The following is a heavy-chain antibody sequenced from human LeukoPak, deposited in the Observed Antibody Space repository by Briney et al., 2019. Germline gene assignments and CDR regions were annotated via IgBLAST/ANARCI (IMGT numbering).Heavy chain of an antibody. J-gene: IGHJ5*02. CDR1: GGSISSYY. CDR3: ARQVDIVATSIWGAYNWFDP. CDR2: IYYSGCT. Sequence: PSETLSLTCTVSGGSISSYYWSWIRPPPGKGLEWIGYIYYSGCTNYNPSLKSRVTISVDASKNQSSLKLSSLTAADTAVYYCARQVDIVATSIWGAYNWFDPWGQGTLVTVSS. D-gene: IGHD5-12*01. V-gene: IGHV4-59*08.